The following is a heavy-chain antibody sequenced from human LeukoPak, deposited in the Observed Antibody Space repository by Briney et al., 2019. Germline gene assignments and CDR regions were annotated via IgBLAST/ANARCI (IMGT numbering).Heavy chain of an antibody. CDR3: ARADDSSGYYYPGWYFDL. CDR2: MNPNSGNT. CDR1: GYTFTSYD. V-gene: IGHV1-8*01. Sequence: ASVKVSCKASGYTFTSYDINWVRQATGQGLEWMGWMNPNSGNTGYAQKFQGRVTMTRNTSISTAYMELSSLRSEDTAVYYCARADDSSGYYYPGWYFDLWGRGTLVTVSS. D-gene: IGHD3-22*01. J-gene: IGHJ2*01.